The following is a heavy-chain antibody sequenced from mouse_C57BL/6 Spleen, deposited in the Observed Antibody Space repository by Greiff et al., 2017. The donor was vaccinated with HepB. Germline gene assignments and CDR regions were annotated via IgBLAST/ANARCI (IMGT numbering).Heavy chain of an antibody. V-gene: IGHV2-6-1*01. J-gene: IGHJ3*01. CDR3: ARHGDADYYGSRSSGGFAY. CDR2: IWSDGST. D-gene: IGHD1-1*01. Sequence: QVQLKESGPGLVAPSQSLSITCTVSGFSLTSYGVHWVRQPPGKGLEWLVVIWSDGSTTYNSALKSRLSISKDNSKSQVFLKMNSLQTDDTAMYYCARHGDADYYGSRSSGGFAYWGQGTLVTVSA. CDR1: GFSLTSYG.